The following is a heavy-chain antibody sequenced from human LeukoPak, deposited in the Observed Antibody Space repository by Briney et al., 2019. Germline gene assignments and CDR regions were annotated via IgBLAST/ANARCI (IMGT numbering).Heavy chain of an antibody. CDR2: ISAYNGDA. CDR3: ARGVEYQYDGSGRRHYYYYMDV. J-gene: IGHJ6*03. Sequence: ASVKVSCKASGYTFTGYYLHWVRQAPGQGLEWMGWISAYNGDAYYAGKFQGRVTMTTDPDTDTAYLEVKSLRSDDTAEYYCARGVEYQYDGSGRRHYYYYMDVWGRGTTVTISS. V-gene: IGHV1-18*04. D-gene: IGHD3-22*01. CDR1: GYTFTGYY.